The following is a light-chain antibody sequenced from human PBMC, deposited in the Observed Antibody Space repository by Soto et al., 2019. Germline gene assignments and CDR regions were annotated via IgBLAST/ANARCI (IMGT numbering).Light chain of an antibody. CDR1: QSVTSSY. CDR3: QQYGSSPFT. Sequence: DIVLTQSPGTLSLSPGERLTLSCRASQSVTSSYLAWYQHKPGQAPRLLMYGASTKATGTPDRFNGSGSGTDFTLTISRLEPEDFAVYYCQQYGSSPFTFGPGTKVDFK. J-gene: IGKJ3*01. V-gene: IGKV3-20*01. CDR2: GAS.